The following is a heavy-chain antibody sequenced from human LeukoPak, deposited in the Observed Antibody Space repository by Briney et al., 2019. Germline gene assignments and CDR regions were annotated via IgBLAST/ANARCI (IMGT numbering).Heavy chain of an antibody. CDR1: GGSISSYY. Sequence: KSSETLSLTCTVSGGSISSYYWSWIRQPPGKGLEWIGYIYYSGSTNYNPSLKSRVTISVDTSKNQFSLKLSSVTAADTAVYYCARHFPLRFLEWLPFDYWGQGTLVTVSS. J-gene: IGHJ4*02. V-gene: IGHV4-59*08. CDR3: ARHFPLRFLEWLPFDY. CDR2: IYYSGST. D-gene: IGHD3-3*01.